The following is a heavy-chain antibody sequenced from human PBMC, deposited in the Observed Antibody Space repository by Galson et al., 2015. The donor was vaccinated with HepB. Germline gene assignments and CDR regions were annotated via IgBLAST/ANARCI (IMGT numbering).Heavy chain of an antibody. CDR2: ISTNGATI. CDR1: DSTFSSYT. CDR3: ATTKFGSGAYWTFDI. Sequence: SLRLSCAASDSTFSSYTMNCVRQTPGKGLQWLSYISTNGATIHYADSVKGRFTIARDNAKNTMWLQMNSLRAEDTAVYYCATTKFGSGAYWTFDIWGPGTLVTVSS. V-gene: IGHV3-48*04. D-gene: IGHD4/OR15-4a*01. J-gene: IGHJ3*02.